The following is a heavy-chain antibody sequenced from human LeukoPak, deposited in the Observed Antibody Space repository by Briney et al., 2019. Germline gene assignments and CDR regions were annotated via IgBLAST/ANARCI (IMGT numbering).Heavy chain of an antibody. V-gene: IGHV3-48*01. Sequence: GGSLRLSCAASGFTVSSNYMSWVRQAPGKGLEWVSYISSSSSTIYYADSVKGRFTISRDNSKNTLYLQMNSLRAEDTAVYYCARDLGYWGQGTLVTVSS. CDR2: ISSSSSTI. CDR3: ARDLGY. J-gene: IGHJ4*02. CDR1: GFTVSSNY.